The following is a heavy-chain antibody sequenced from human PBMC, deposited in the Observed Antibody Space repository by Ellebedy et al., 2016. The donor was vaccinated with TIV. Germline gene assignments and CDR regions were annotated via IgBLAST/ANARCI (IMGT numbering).Heavy chain of an antibody. CDR2: IAPSDSYA. D-gene: IGHD3-10*01. V-gene: IGHV5-10-1*04. CDR3: ARFISWFDP. CDR1: GYSFTSYW. J-gene: IGHJ5*02. Sequence: GESLKISCKGAGYSFTSYWINWVRQMPGKGLEWMGMIAPSDSYAKYSPSFQGQVTISADKSISTAYLQWSSLKASDTAMYYCARFISWFDPWGQGTLVTVSS.